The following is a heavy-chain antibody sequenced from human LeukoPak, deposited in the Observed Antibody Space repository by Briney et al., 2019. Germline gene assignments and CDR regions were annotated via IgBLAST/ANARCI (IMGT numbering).Heavy chain of an antibody. D-gene: IGHD1-26*01. Sequence: GGSLRLSCAASGFTFSSYGMHWVRQAPGKGLEWVAVIWYDESNKDYADSVKGRFTISRDISKNTLYLQMNSLRGEDTAVYYCARSGLVGATTGYFDYWGQGTLVTVSS. CDR2: IWYDESNK. V-gene: IGHV3-33*01. CDR1: GFTFSSYG. J-gene: IGHJ4*02. CDR3: ARSGLVGATTGYFDY.